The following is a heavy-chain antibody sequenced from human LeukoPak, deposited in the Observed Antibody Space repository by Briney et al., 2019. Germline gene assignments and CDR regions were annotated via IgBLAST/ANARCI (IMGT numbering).Heavy chain of an antibody. J-gene: IGHJ4*02. CDR2: ISWNSGSM. CDR1: GFTFDDYA. V-gene: IGHV3-9*01. Sequence: QSGGSLRLSCAASGFTFDDYAMHWVRQAPGKGLEWVSGISWNSGSMDYGDSVKGRFSISRDNAGNILYLQMNSLRPEDTALYYCAKDIFSPDLAHSYGYDWGQGTLVSVSS. CDR3: AKDIFSPDLAHSYGYD. D-gene: IGHD5-18*01.